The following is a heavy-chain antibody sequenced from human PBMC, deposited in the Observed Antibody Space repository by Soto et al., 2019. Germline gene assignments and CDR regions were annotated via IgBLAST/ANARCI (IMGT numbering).Heavy chain of an antibody. V-gene: IGHV1-2*02. CDR3: ARDYGAGGTPWFDP. J-gene: IGHJ5*02. CDR1: GYTFTGYY. Sequence: GASVKVSCKASGYTFTGYYVHWVRQAPGQGLEWMGWINPNSGDTNYAQKFQGRVTMTRDTSISTAYMEVSRLTSDDTAVYYCARDYGAGGTPWFDPWGQGTRVTVSS. D-gene: IGHD6-13*01. CDR2: INPNSGDT.